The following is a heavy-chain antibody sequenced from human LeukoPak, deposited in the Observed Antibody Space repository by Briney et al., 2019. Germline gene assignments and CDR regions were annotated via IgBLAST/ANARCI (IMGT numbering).Heavy chain of an antibody. V-gene: IGHV4-39*01. Sequence: SETLSLTCIVSRGSVSSSSYYWGWVRQPPGKGLEWIGNIYYSGNTYYNSSLKSRVTVSVDTSRNQFSLRLTSVTVADTALYFCASQRKGSPGEVVAATPYFDNRGQGTLVTVSP. J-gene: IGHJ4*02. D-gene: IGHD2-15*01. CDR1: RGSVSSSSYY. CDR2: IYYSGNT. CDR3: ASQRKGSPGEVVAATPYFDN.